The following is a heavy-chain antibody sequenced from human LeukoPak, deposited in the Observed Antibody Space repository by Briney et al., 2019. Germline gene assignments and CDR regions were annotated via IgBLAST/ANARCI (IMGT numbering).Heavy chain of an antibody. V-gene: IGHV3-43*02. CDR3: AKDFLGIAVAGMPIDY. CDR2: ISGDGGST. J-gene: IGHJ4*02. Sequence: GGSLRLSCAVSGFTFDDYAMHWVRQAPGKGLEWVSLISGDGGSTYYADSVKGRFTISRDNSKDSLYLQVNSLRTEGTALYYCAKDFLGIAVAGMPIDYWGQGTLVTVSS. CDR1: GFTFDDYA. D-gene: IGHD6-19*01.